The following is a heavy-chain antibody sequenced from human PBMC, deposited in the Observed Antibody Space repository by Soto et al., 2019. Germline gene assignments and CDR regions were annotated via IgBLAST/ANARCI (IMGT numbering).Heavy chain of an antibody. J-gene: IGHJ6*02. Sequence: GASVKVSCKASGYTFTSYDINWVRQATGQGLEWMGWMNPNSGNTGYAQKFQGRVTMTRNTSISTAYMELSSLRSEDTAVYYCARGEAAAVSWDEQTGYYYYGMDVWGQGTTVTVSS. CDR3: ARGEAAAVSWDEQTGYYYYGMDV. CDR2: MNPNSGNT. CDR1: GYTFTSYD. D-gene: IGHD6-13*01. V-gene: IGHV1-8*01.